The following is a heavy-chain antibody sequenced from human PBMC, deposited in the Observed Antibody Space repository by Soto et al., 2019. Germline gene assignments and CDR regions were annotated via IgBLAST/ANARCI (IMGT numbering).Heavy chain of an antibody. V-gene: IGHV3-23*01. CDR3: ARDYAPGSPNYDY. Sequence: PGGSLILSCAASGFTFSYYSMILVRQAPGRGLEWVSTFTRRGNIYYADSVKGRFTISRDTSKSTLYLQMDSLRAEDTALYYCARDYAPGSPNYDYWGLGTLVTVSS. CDR1: GFTFSYYS. CDR2: FTRRGNI. D-gene: IGHD3-10*01. J-gene: IGHJ4*02.